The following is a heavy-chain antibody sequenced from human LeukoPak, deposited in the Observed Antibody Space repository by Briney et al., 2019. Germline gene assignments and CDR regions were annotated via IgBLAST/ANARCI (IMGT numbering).Heavy chain of an antibody. V-gene: IGHV3-9*01. CDR2: NRWWRGRI. Sequence: GMSLTLSCRACRFTLDHYAVQCVRHARGKAVVGLTGNRWWRGRIGYADSVKGRFTICRDNAKNPLYLQMNSLRAEDTDLYYCAKEHRGYSYGYVHYYYGMDVWGEGTTVTVSS. CDR3: AKEHRGYSYGYVHYYYGMDV. D-gene: IGHD5-18*01. J-gene: IGHJ6*04. CDR1: RFTLDHYA.